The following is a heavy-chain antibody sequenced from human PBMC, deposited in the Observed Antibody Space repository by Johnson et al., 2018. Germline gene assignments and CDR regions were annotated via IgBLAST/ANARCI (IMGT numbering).Heavy chain of an antibody. D-gene: IGHD1-26*01. Sequence: EVQLVETGGGLVQXGRSXRLXCAASGFTFDDYAMHWVRQAPGKGLEWVSGISWNSGSVGYADSVKGRFTISRDNTKNSLYLQMNSLRPEDTALYYCAKDGGMGATRAYLRYMAVWGKGTTVTVSS. CDR3: AKDGGMGATRAYLRYMAV. CDR1: GFTFDDYA. CDR2: ISWNSGSV. J-gene: IGHJ6*03. V-gene: IGHV3-9*01.